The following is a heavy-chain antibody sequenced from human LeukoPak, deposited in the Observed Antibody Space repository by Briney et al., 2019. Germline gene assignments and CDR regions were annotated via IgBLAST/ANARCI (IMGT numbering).Heavy chain of an antibody. CDR3: VRESEYYFDHSASFDY. CDR2: MSSDGNAM. J-gene: IGHJ4*02. Sequence: GRSLRLSCAASGFTFTAYLIHWVRQAPGKGLEWVAVMSSDGNAMFYADSAKGRFTISRDNSKNQLYLQMNSLRAEDTAVYYCVRESEYYFDHSASFDYWGQGTLVTVSS. D-gene: IGHD3-22*01. CDR1: GFTFTAYL. V-gene: IGHV3-30-3*01.